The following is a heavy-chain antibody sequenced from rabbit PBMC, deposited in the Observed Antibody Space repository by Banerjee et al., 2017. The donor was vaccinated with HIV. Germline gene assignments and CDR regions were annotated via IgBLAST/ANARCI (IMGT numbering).Heavy chain of an antibody. CDR2: IVTSSGNT. V-gene: IGHV1S45*01. CDR1: GFSFSSYYY. J-gene: IGHJ5*01. Sequence: QEQLVESGGGLVQPEGSLTLTCTASGFSFSSYYYICWVRQAPGKGLELIACIVTSSGNTGYASWVNGRFTISKTSTTVTLQLNSLTVADTATYFCARDVDSGGYDWLDLWGPGTLVTVS. CDR3: ARDVDSGGYDWLDL. D-gene: IGHD1-1*01.